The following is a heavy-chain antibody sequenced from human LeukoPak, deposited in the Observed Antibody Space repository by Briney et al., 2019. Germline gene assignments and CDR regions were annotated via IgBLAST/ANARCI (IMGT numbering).Heavy chain of an antibody. Sequence: ASVKVSCKASGYTFTSYGISWVRQAPGQGLEWMGWITAYNDNTYYAQKFQGRVTITEDESTSTAYMELSSLRSEDTAVYYCARDRPGRYCSSNSCYTASPFDPWGQGTLVTVSS. CDR1: GYTFTSYG. CDR3: ARDRPGRYCSSNSCYTASPFDP. V-gene: IGHV1-18*01. D-gene: IGHD2-2*02. J-gene: IGHJ5*02. CDR2: ITAYNDNT.